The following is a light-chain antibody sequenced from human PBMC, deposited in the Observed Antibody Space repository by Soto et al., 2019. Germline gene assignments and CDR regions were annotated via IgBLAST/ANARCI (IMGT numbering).Light chain of an antibody. J-gene: IGKJ1*01. V-gene: IGKV1-27*01. Sequence: DIQMTQSPSSLSASVGDRVTITCRASQAIGNYLAWYQQHPGRVPRLLIYAASTLQSGVPSRFSGSRSGTDFTLTISSLQPEDVATYYCQKYDSAPHTFGQGTKVEIK. CDR2: AAS. CDR1: QAIGNY. CDR3: QKYDSAPHT.